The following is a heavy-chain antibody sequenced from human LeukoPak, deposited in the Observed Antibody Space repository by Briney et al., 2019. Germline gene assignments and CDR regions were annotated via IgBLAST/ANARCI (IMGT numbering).Heavy chain of an antibody. CDR1: GFTFRNYR. V-gene: IGHV3-21*01. CDR2: ISSTSTSI. CDR3: AKDLGGGSGCYDL. J-gene: IGHJ2*01. Sequence: KPGGSLRLSCAASGFTFRNYRMNWVRQAPGKGLEWVSSISSTSTSIYHADSVKGRSTISRDNSKNTLYLQMNSLRAEDTAVYYCAKDLGGGSGCYDLWGRGTLVTVSS. D-gene: IGHD6-19*01.